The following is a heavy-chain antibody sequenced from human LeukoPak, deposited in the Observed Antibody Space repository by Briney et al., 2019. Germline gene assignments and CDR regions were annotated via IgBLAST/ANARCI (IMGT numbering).Heavy chain of an antibody. Sequence: ASVKVSYKASGYTFTSYDINWVRQATGQGLEWMGWMNPNSGNTGYAQKFQGRVTMTRNTSISTAYMELSSLRSEDTAVYYCARGRRWLQLRHVFDYWGQGTLVTVSS. J-gene: IGHJ4*02. D-gene: IGHD5-24*01. V-gene: IGHV1-8*01. CDR3: ARGRRWLQLRHVFDY. CDR1: GYTFTSYD. CDR2: MNPNSGNT.